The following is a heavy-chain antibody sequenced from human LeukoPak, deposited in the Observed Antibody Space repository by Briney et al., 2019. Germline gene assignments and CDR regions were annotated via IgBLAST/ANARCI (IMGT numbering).Heavy chain of an antibody. V-gene: IGHV3-7*01. CDR3: ASNYYDSSGYDY. D-gene: IGHD3-22*01. Sequence: SCKASGGTFSSYAISWVRQAPGKGLEWVANIKQDGSEKYYVDSVKGRFTISRDNAKNSLYLQMNSLRAEDTAVYYCASNYYDSSGYDYWGQGTLVTVSS. CDR2: IKQDGSEK. CDR1: GGTFSSYA. J-gene: IGHJ4*02.